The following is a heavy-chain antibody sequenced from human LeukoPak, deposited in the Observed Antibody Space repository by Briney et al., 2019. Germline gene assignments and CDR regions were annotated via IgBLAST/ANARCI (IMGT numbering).Heavy chain of an antibody. CDR1: GGSYSSYY. CDR3: ARDLVTVTKGFDI. J-gene: IGHJ3*02. V-gene: IGHV4-59*01. Sequence: SETLSLTCTVSGGSYSSYYWTWIRQPPGKGLEWIGYISYIGSTNYNPSLKSRVTISIDTSKNHFSLKLSSVTAADTAVYYCARDLVTVTKGFDIWGQGTMVSVSS. CDR2: ISYIGST. D-gene: IGHD4-17*01.